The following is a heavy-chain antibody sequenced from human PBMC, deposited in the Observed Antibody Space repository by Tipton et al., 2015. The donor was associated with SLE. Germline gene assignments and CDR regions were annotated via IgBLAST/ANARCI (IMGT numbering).Heavy chain of an antibody. V-gene: IGHV3-33*08. CDR1: GFTFSSYA. CDR3: ARVGGYCSSTSCYEIDY. D-gene: IGHD2-2*01. CDR2: IWYDGSNK. J-gene: IGHJ4*02. Sequence: SLRLSCAASGFTFSSYAMNWVRQAPGKGLEWVAVIWYDGSNKYYADSAKGRFTISRDNSKNTLYLQMNSLRAEDTVVYHCARVGGYCSSTSCYEIDYWGQGTLVTVSS.